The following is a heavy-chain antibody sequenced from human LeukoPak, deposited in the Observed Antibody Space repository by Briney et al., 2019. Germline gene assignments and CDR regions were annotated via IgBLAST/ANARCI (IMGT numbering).Heavy chain of an antibody. CDR1: EFTFSNYA. Sequence: GGSLRLSCAASEFTFSNYAMTWVRQAPGKGLEWVSAMSSSDDGRYYAASVRGRFTISRDTSRSTLYLQMNSLRAEDAAVYYCAKAPVTSCRGAFCYPFDYWGQGTLVTVSS. CDR2: MSSSDDGR. J-gene: IGHJ4*02. CDR3: AKAPVTSCRGAFCYPFDY. V-gene: IGHV3-23*01. D-gene: IGHD2-15*01.